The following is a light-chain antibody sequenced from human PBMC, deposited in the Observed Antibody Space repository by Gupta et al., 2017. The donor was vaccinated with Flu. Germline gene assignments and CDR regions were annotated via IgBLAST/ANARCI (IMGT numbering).Light chain of an antibody. J-gene: IGKJ2*01. Sequence: DIQMTQSPSTLSASVGDRVTITCRASQSIDSFLAWYQQRPGKTPDLLIYKASSLESGVPSRFSSSGSGTEFTLTISILQPDDFATYYCQQYKTYATFGQGTKLEIK. V-gene: IGKV1-5*03. CDR2: KAS. CDR3: QQYKTYAT. CDR1: QSIDSF.